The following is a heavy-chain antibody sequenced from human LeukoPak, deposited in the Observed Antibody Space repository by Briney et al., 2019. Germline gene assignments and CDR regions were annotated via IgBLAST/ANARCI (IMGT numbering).Heavy chain of an antibody. J-gene: IGHJ4*02. CDR3: AIVGASPTDY. V-gene: IGHV3-21*01. CDR2: ISSSSSYI. Sequence: PGGSLRLSCAATGFTFSNYAMHWVRQAPGKGLEWVSSISSSSSYIYYADSVKGRSTLSRDNAKNSLYLQMNSLRAEDTAVYYCAIVGASPTDYWGQGTLVTVSS. D-gene: IGHD1-26*01. CDR1: GFTFSNYA.